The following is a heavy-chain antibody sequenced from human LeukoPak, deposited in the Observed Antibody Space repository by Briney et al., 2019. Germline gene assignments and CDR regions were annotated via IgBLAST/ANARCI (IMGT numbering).Heavy chain of an antibody. CDR3: ARDGSGSYHLDAFDI. D-gene: IGHD1-26*01. Sequence: ASVKVSCKASRYTFTSYYMHWVRQAPGQGLEWMGIINPSGGSTSYAQKFQGRVTMTRDTSTSTVYMELSSLRSEDTAVYYCARDGSGSYHLDAFDIWGQGTMVTVSS. J-gene: IGHJ3*02. CDR2: INPSGGST. V-gene: IGHV1-46*01. CDR1: RYTFTSYY.